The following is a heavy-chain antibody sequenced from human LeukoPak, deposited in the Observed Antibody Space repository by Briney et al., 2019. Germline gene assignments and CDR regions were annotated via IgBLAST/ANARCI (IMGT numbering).Heavy chain of an antibody. Sequence: AASVKVSCKASGYTFTGYYMHWVRQAPGQGLEWMGRINPNSGGTNYAQKFQGRVTMTRDTSISTIYMELKRLRSDDTAVYYCVRYCSTINCSPRYFDYWGQGALVTVSS. CDR1: GYTFTGYY. D-gene: IGHD5-24*01. CDR2: INPNSGGT. J-gene: IGHJ4*02. V-gene: IGHV1-2*06. CDR3: VRYCSTINCSPRYFDY.